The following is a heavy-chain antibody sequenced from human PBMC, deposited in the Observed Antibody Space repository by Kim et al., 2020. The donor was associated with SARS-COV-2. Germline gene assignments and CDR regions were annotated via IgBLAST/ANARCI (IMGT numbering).Heavy chain of an antibody. J-gene: IGHJ6*02. CDR1: GGTFSSYA. CDR2: IIPIFGTA. V-gene: IGHV1-69*13. D-gene: IGHD2-15*01. CDR3: ARAKYCSGGSCYSGGGMDV. Sequence: SVKVSCKASGGTFSSYAISWVRQAPGQGLEWMGGIIPIFGTANYAQKFQGRVTITADESTSTAYMELSSLRSEDTAVYYCARAKYCSGGSCYSGGGMDVWGQGTTVTVSS.